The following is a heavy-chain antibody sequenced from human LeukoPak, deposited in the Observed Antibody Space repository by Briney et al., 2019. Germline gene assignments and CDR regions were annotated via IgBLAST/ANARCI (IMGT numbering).Heavy chain of an antibody. Sequence: GGSLRLSCVASGIAVSTDYITWVRQAPGKGLEWVSIIYSEGSTYYADSVKGRFTISRDISKNTVTLQMNSLRAEDTAVYYCARDRFNGMDVWGQGTTVTVS. CDR1: GIAVSTDY. CDR3: ARDRFNGMDV. CDR2: IYSEGST. J-gene: IGHJ6*02. V-gene: IGHV3-66*01. D-gene: IGHD3-3*01.